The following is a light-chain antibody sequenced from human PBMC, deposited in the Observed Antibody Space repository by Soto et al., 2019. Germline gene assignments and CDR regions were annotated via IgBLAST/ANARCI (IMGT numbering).Light chain of an antibody. V-gene: IGKV1-6*01. Sequence: AIQMTQSPSSLSASVGDRVTITCRASQGIRDELAWYQQRPGRAPKLLIYAASTLQTGVPSRFGGSGSGTDFTLTITSLQPEDFASYYCLQDHTYPLTFGQGTKVEIK. CDR1: QGIRDE. J-gene: IGKJ1*01. CDR2: AAS. CDR3: LQDHTYPLT.